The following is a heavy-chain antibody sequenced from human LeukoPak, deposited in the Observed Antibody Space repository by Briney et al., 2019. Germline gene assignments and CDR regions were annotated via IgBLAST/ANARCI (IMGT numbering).Heavy chain of an antibody. CDR3: VRAFGGYDSQRFYYNMDV. J-gene: IGHJ6*03. Sequence: GGSLRLSCAASGFRFSSYAMSWVRQAPGKGLEWVSCIHGSASYNYYADSVKGRFTVSRDSAKNSLYLEMSSLRVEDTAVYYCVRAFGGYDSQRFYYNMDVWGKGTTVTVSS. CDR2: IHGSASYN. CDR1: GFRFSSYA. V-gene: IGHV3-21*06. D-gene: IGHD5-12*01.